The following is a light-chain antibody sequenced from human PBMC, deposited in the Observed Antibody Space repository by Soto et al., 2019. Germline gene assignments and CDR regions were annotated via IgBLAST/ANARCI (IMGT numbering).Light chain of an antibody. CDR1: QSVSSN. V-gene: IGKV3-15*01. CDR2: GIS. Sequence: EIVMTQSPGTLSLSPGETATLSCRASQSVSSNYLAWYQQKPGQAPRLLVYGISTRATDIPARFSGSGSGTEFTLTISSLQSEDFAVYYCQQYSKSLITFGQGTRLEIK. CDR3: QQYSKSLIT. J-gene: IGKJ5*01.